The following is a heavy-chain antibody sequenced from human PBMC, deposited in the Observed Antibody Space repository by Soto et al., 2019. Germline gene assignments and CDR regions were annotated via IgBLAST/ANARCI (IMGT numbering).Heavy chain of an antibody. CDR1: GFTFSSYG. Sequence: QVQLVESGGGVVQPGRSLRLSCAASGFTFSSYGMHWVRQAPGKGLEWVAVISYDGSNKYYADSVKGRFTISRDNSKNTLYLQTNSLRAEDTAVYYCAKSPRFIGADSASFDYWGQGPLVTVSS. V-gene: IGHV3-30*18. J-gene: IGHJ4*02. CDR2: ISYDGSNK. CDR3: AKSPRFIGADSASFDY. D-gene: IGHD6-25*01.